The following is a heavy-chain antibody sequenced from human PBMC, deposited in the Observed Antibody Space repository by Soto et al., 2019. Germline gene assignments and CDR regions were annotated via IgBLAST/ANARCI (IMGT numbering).Heavy chain of an antibody. CDR3: AKALLSPVEAAAANYGMDV. V-gene: IGHV3-30*18. D-gene: IGHD6-13*01. CDR2: ISYDGSNK. CDR1: GFTFSSYG. J-gene: IGHJ6*02. Sequence: GGSLRLSCAASGFTFSSYGMHWVRQAPGKGLEWVAVISYDGSNKYYADSVKGRFTISRDNSKNTLYLQMNSLRAEDTAVYYCAKALLSPVEAAAANYGMDVWGQGTTVTVSS.